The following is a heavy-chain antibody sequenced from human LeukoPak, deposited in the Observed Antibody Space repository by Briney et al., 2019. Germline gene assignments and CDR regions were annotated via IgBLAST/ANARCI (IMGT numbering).Heavy chain of an antibody. J-gene: IGHJ4*02. D-gene: IGHD1-26*01. CDR3: ASGEVQVGAINAFRY. Sequence: SETLSLTCTVSGGSISSYYWNWIRQPPGKGLEWIGFIYYSGTTNYNPSLKSRVTISVDTSKNQFSLKLSSVTAADTAVYYCASGEVQVGAINAFRYWGQGTLVTVSS. CDR1: GGSISSYY. CDR2: IYYSGTT. V-gene: IGHV4-59*01.